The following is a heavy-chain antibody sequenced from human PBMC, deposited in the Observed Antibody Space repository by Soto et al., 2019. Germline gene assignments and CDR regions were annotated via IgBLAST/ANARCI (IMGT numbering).Heavy chain of an antibody. CDR1: GYTFTTYG. D-gene: IGHD6-6*01. CDR3: ARVLQHVGYLHYYMDF. J-gene: IGHJ6*03. CDR2: IGAYSGNT. V-gene: IGHV1-18*01. Sequence: ASVKVSFKASGYTFTTYGITWVRQAPGQGLEWMGWIGAYSGNTHYTQRLQGRVTMTTDTSTSTAYMELRGLRSDDTAVYYCARVLQHVGYLHYYMDFWGKGTPVTVTS.